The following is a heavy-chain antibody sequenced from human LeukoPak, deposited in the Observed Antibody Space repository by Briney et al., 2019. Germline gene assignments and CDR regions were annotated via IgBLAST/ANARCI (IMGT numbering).Heavy chain of an antibody. Sequence: PGGSLRLSCAASGFTFRSYGMTWVRQAPGKGLEWVSAISGSGDSTYYADSVKGRFTISRDNSRNTLYLQMNSLRAGDTAVYYCAKLFRSTSLDYWGQGTLVTVSS. V-gene: IGHV3-23*01. D-gene: IGHD2-2*01. J-gene: IGHJ4*02. CDR1: GFTFRSYG. CDR3: AKLFRSTSLDY. CDR2: ISGSGDST.